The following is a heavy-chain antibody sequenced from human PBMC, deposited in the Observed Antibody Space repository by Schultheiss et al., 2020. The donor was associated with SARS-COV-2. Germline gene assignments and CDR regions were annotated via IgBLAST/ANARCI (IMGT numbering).Heavy chain of an antibody. V-gene: IGHV2-26*01. CDR1: SYSISRGYFW. J-gene: IGHJ6*02. Sequence: TLSLTCTVFSYSISRGYFWGWIRQHPGKALEWLAHIFSNDEKSYSTSLKSRLTISKDTSKSQVVLTMTNMDPVDTATYYCARIRTPYYYYYGMDVWGQGTTVTVSS. CDR2: IFSNDEK. CDR3: ARIRTPYYYYYGMDV.